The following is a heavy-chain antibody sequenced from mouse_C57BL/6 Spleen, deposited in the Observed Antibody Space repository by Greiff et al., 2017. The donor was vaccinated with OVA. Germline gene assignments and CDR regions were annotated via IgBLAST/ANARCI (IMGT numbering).Heavy chain of an antibody. V-gene: IGHV1-5*01. D-gene: IGHD1-1*01. Sequence: VQLQQSGTVLARPGASVKMSCKTSGYTFTSYWMHWVKQRPGQGLEWIGAIYPGHSDTSYNQKFKGKAKLTAVTSASTAYMELSSRTNEDSAVYYCTRLKLQYYFDYWGQGTTLTVSS. CDR1: GYTFTSYW. CDR3: TRLKLQYYFDY. J-gene: IGHJ2*01. CDR2: IYPGHSDT.